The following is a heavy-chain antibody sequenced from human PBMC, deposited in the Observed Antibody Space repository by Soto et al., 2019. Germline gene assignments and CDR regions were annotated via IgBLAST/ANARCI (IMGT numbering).Heavy chain of an antibody. J-gene: IGHJ4*02. V-gene: IGHV3-23*01. Sequence: PGGSLRLSCSASGFTFSSYAMSWVRQAPGKGLEWVSTISGSGGSTYYADSVKGRFTISRDNSKNTLYLQMNSLRAEDTAVYYCAKGRVPGTTGTTGDYWGQGTLVTVSS. CDR1: GFTFSSYA. D-gene: IGHD1-1*01. CDR3: AKGRVPGTTGTTGDY. CDR2: ISGSGGST.